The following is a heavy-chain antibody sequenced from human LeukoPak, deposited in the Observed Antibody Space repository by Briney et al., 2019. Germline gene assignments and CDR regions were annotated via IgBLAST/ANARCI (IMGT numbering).Heavy chain of an antibody. Sequence: SETLSLTCTVSGGSISTYYWSWIRQPPGKGLEWIGYIDYSGSTNYNPSLKSRVTISVDTSKNQFSLELRSVTAEDTAVYYCAKELGYCSGGSCGIDYWGQGTLVTVSS. CDR3: AKELGYCSGGSCGIDY. D-gene: IGHD2-15*01. CDR1: GGSISTYY. V-gene: IGHV4-59*01. CDR2: IDYSGST. J-gene: IGHJ4*02.